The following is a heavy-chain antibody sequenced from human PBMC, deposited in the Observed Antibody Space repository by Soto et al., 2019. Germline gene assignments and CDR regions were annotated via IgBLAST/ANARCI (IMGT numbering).Heavy chain of an antibody. D-gene: IGHD3-3*01. CDR3: ARFDYDFWSGYYDNWFDP. CDR2: INHSGST. Sequence: SETMFLTNAVDEGPFGGYYGSWIRKTPGKGLEWIGEINHSGSTNYNPSLKSRVTISVDTSKNQFSLKLSSVTAADTAVYYCARFDYDFWSGYYDNWFDPWGQGTLVTVSS. J-gene: IGHJ5*02. V-gene: IGHV4-34*01. CDR1: EGPFGGYY.